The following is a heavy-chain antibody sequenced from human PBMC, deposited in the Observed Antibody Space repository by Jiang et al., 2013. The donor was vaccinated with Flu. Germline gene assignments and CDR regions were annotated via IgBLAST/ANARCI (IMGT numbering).Heavy chain of an antibody. V-gene: IGHV2-70*11. Sequence: KPTQTLTLTCTFSGFSLSTSGMCVSWIRQPPGKALGWLARIDWDDDKYYSTSLKTRLTISKDTSKNQVVLTMTNMDPVDTATYYCATWIQLWGFFDYWGQGTLVTVSS. CDR1: GFSLSTSGMC. CDR2: IDWDDDK. CDR3: ATWIQLWGFFDY. D-gene: IGHD5-18*01. J-gene: IGHJ4*02.